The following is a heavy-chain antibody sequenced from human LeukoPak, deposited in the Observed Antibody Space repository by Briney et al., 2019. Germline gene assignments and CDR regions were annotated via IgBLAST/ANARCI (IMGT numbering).Heavy chain of an antibody. CDR3: AREYSTSSEGDYFDY. CDR2: IYRSGST. V-gene: IGHV4-59*02. Sequence: SGTLSLTCTVSGASVTTYYWTWIRQPPGKGLGWIGHIYRSGSTNDNPSLKSRVTISLDTSRNQFALRLSSVTAADTAVYFCAREYSTSSEGDYFDYWGQGSLVTVS. CDR1: GASVTTYY. D-gene: IGHD6-6*01. J-gene: IGHJ4*02.